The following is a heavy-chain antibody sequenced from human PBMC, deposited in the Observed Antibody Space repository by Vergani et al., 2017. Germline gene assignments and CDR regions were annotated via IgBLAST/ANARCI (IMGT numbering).Heavy chain of an antibody. CDR3: ASYSLNPRLDAFDI. Sequence: QVQLVQSGAEVKKPGSSVKVSCKASGGTFSSYAIGWVRQAPGQGLEWMGRIIPILGIANYAQKFQGRVTITADKSTSTAYMELSSLRSADTAVYYCASYSLNPRLDAFDIWGQGTMVTVSS. CDR1: GGTFSSYA. J-gene: IGHJ3*02. CDR2: IIPILGIA. D-gene: IGHD5-18*01. V-gene: IGHV1-69*04.